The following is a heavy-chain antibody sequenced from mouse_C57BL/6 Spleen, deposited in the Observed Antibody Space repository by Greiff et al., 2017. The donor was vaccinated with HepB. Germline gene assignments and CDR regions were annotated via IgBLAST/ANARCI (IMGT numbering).Heavy chain of an antibody. J-gene: IGHJ3*01. CDR2: IAPSDSYT. CDR3: ASYYYGSSDQEPWFAY. V-gene: IGHV1-69*01. D-gene: IGHD1-1*01. Sequence: QVQLQQPGAELVMPGASVKLSCKASGYTFTSYWMHWVKQRPGQGLAWIGEIAPSDSYTNYNQKFKGKSTLTVDNSSSPAYMQLSSLTSEDSAVYYCASYYYGSSDQEPWFAYWGQGTLVTVSA. CDR1: GYTFTSYW.